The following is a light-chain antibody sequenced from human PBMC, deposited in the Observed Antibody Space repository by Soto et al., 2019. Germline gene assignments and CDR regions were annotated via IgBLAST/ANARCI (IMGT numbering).Light chain of an antibody. CDR1: PSVSTL. V-gene: IGKV1-5*03. CDR3: QQYNRYSPWA. CDR2: KAS. J-gene: IGKJ1*01. Sequence: DVQMTQSPSTLSASVGERVTITCRASPSVSTLLAWYQQKPGKAPKLLIYKASSLESGVPSRFSGSGSGTDFTLTISSLQPDDFGTYYCQQYNRYSPWAFGQGTKVDNK.